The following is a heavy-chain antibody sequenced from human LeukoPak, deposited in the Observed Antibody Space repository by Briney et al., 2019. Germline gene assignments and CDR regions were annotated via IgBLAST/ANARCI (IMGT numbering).Heavy chain of an antibody. Sequence: GGSLRLSCAASGFTFSSFSMNWVRQAPGKGLEWVSSISSSSTYIYYADSVKGRFTISRDNAKNSLYLQMNSLRDEDTAVYFCARVWNGQQLVLGDYWGQGTLVTVSS. CDR1: GFTFSSFS. CDR2: ISSSSTYI. D-gene: IGHD6-13*01. V-gene: IGHV3-21*01. J-gene: IGHJ4*02. CDR3: ARVWNGQQLVLGDY.